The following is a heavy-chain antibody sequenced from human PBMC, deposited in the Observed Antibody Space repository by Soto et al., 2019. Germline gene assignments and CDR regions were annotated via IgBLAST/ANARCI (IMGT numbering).Heavy chain of an antibody. CDR2: ISSSSSVI. D-gene: IGHD7-27*01. J-gene: IGHJ6*03. V-gene: IGHV3-48*01. Sequence: PGRSQRLSSATSELMSVDCARNWVRQETGKGLEWVSYISSSSSVIDYADSVKGRFTVSRDNARNSLYLQMNSLRAEDTAVYYCARDLSWGSNWYYYMDVWGKGTTVTVSS. CDR3: ARDLSWGSNWYYYMDV. CDR1: ELMSVDCA.